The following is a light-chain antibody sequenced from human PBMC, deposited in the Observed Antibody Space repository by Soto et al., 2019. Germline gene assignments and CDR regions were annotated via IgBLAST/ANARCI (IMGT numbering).Light chain of an antibody. J-gene: IGKJ4*01. Sequence: DVVMTQSPLSLPVTPGEPASISCRSSQSLLHSSGYKYLDWYLQKPGQSPQLLIYLGSNRASGVPDRFSDSGSGTDFTLEISRVEAEDVGIYYCMQALQTPLTVGGGTKVEIK. CDR2: LGS. CDR3: MQALQTPLT. V-gene: IGKV2-28*01. CDR1: QSLLHSSGYKY.